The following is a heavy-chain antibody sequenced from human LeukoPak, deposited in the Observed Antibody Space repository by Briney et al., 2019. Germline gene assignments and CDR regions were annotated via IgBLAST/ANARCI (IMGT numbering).Heavy chain of an antibody. V-gene: IGHV3-11*01. Sequence: PGGSLRLSCAASGFTFSDYYMSWIRQAPGKGLEWVSYISSSGSTIYYADSVKGRFTISRDNAKNSLYLQMNSLRAEDTAVYYCARVHKVWYYDSSGYIDYWGQGTLVTVSS. CDR3: ARVHKVWYYDSSGYIDY. CDR1: GFTFSDYY. CDR2: ISSSGSTI. D-gene: IGHD3-22*01. J-gene: IGHJ4*02.